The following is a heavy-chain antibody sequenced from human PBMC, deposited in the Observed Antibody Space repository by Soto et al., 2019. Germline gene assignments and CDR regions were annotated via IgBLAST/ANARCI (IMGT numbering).Heavy chain of an antibody. CDR1: GGSFSGYY. D-gene: IGHD4-17*01. V-gene: IGHV4-34*01. J-gene: IGHJ6*03. CDR3: ATGLETTGFYYYYYMDV. Sequence: QVQLQQWGAGLLKPSETLSLTCAVYGGSFSGYYWSWIRQPPGKGLEWIGEINHSGSTNYNPSLKSRVTISVDTSKNQFSLKLSSVTAADTAVYYCATGLETTGFYYYYYMDVWGKGTTVTVSS. CDR2: INHSGST.